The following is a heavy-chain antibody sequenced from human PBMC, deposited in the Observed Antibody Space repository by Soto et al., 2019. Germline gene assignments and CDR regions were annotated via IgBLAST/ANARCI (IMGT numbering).Heavy chain of an antibody. CDR1: GYTFINFD. D-gene: IGHD3-10*01. CDR2: MSPSTGNT. Sequence: QVQLVQSGAEVKKPGASVKVSCKASGYTFINFDINWVRQVAGQGLEWMGWMSPSTGNTGSVQKFQGRVTLTRNTSIRTAYMELSSLIPEDTAVYFCVARGMFGGQGTLVTVSS. CDR3: VARGMF. V-gene: IGHV1-8*01. J-gene: IGHJ1*01.